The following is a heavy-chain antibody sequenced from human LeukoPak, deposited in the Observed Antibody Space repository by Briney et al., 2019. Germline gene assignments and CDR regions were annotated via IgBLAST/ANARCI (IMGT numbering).Heavy chain of an antibody. D-gene: IGHD1-26*01. V-gene: IGHV3-23*01. CDR1: GFTFSIYA. CDR2: LSDYGDTT. CDR3: TKEVNSAFDY. J-gene: IGHJ4*02. Sequence: GGSLRLSCAASGFTFSIYAMSWVRQAPGKGLEWVSSLSDYGDTTYYPDSVKGRFTISRDNSKNTLYLQMNSLRAEDTAIYYCTKEVNSAFDYWGQGTLVTVSS.